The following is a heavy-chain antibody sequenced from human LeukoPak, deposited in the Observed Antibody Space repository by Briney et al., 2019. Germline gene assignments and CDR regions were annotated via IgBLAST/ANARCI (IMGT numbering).Heavy chain of an antibody. CDR2: INSDGSST. CDR1: GFTFSSYW. J-gene: IGHJ4*02. D-gene: IGHD1-7*01. Sequence: GGSLRLSCAASGFTFSSYWMHWVRQAPGKGLVWVSRINSDGSSTSYADSVKGRFTISRDNSKNTLYLQMNSLRAEDTAVYYCARARGYNWNYYLTYWGQGTLVTVSS. CDR3: ARARGYNWNYYLTY. V-gene: IGHV3-74*01.